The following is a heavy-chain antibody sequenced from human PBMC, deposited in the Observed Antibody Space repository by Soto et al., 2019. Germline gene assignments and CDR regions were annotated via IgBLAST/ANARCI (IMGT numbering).Heavy chain of an antibody. CDR2: ISGSGGST. CDR3: AKDFLPGPKKQWLGSFFDY. Sequence: GGSLRLSCAASGFTFSSYAMSWVRQAPGKGLEWVSAISGSGGSTYYADSVKGRFTISRDNSKNTLYLQMNSLRAEDTAVYYCAKDFLPGPKKQWLGSFFDYWGQGTLVTVSS. CDR1: GFTFSSYA. J-gene: IGHJ4*02. V-gene: IGHV3-23*01. D-gene: IGHD6-19*01.